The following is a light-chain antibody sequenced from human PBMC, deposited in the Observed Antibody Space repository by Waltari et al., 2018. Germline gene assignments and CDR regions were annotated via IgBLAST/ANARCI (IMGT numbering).Light chain of an antibody. J-gene: IGKJ2*01. CDR3: QQRNNWPPSYT. V-gene: IGKV3-11*01. CDR1: QSVSSY. Sequence: IVLTQSPATLSLSPGERATLSCRASQSVSSYLAWYQQKPGQAPSLLIYDASNRATGIPVRFSGSGSGTDFTLTISSLEPEDFAIYYCQQRNNWPPSYTFGQGTKLEI. CDR2: DAS.